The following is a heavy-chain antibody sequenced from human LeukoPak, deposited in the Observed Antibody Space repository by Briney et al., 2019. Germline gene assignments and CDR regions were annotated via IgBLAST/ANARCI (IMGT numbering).Heavy chain of an antibody. CDR1: GFTFSSYG. CDR3: ARDLGVVATILPRY. Sequence: GRSLRLSCAASGFTFSSYGMHWVRQAPGKGLEWVAVIWNDGSNKYYADSVKGRFTISRDNSKNTLYLQMNSLRAEDTAVYYCARDLGVVATILPRYWGQGTLVTVSS. D-gene: IGHD5-12*01. CDR2: IWNDGSNK. V-gene: IGHV3-33*01. J-gene: IGHJ4*02.